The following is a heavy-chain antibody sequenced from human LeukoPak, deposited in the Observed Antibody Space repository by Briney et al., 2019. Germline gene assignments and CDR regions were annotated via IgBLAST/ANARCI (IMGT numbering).Heavy chain of an antibody. D-gene: IGHD2-8*01. CDR1: GYTFTSYG. V-gene: IGHV1-18*01. J-gene: IGHJ4*02. CDR3: ARAGDQAYCTNGVCYLLYYFDY. CDR2: ISAYNGNT. Sequence: ASVKVSCTASGYTFTSYGISWVRQAPGQGLEWMGWISAYNGNTNYAQKLQGRVTMTTDTSTSTAYMELSRLRSDDTAVYYCARAGDQAYCTNGVCYLLYYFDYWGQGTLVTVSS.